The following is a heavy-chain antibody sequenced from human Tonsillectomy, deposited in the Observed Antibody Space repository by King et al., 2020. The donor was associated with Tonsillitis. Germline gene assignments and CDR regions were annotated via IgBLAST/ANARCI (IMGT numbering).Heavy chain of an antibody. D-gene: IGHD3-9*01. CDR1: GYTFTSYG. CDR3: ARNGGYFDWYPYYFDY. J-gene: IGHJ4*02. V-gene: IGHV1-18*01. Sequence: VQLVESGAEVKKPGASVKVSCKASGYTFTSYGISWVRQAPGQGLEWMGWISAYNGNTNYAQKLQGRVTMTTDKSPSTAYMGLRSLRSDDTAVYYCARNGGYFDWYPYYFDYWGQGTLVTVSS. CDR2: ISAYNGNT.